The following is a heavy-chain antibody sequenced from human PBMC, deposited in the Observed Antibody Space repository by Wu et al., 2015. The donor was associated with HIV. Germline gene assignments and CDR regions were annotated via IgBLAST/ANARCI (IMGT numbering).Heavy chain of an antibody. V-gene: IGHV1-69*05. Sequence: QVRLVQSGTEVKKPGSSVKVSCKASGATFSSYAISWLRQAPGQGLEWMGRINPTFGTTNYAQKFQGRVTITTDESTSTAYMELSSLRSEDTAVYYCARQSSGYYYFDYWGQGTLVTVSS. CDR1: GATFSSYA. CDR2: INPTFGTT. D-gene: IGHD3-22*01. J-gene: IGHJ4*02. CDR3: ARQSSGYYYFDY.